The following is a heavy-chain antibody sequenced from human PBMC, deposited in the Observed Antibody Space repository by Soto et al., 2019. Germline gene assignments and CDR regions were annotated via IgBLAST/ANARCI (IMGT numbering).Heavy chain of an antibody. D-gene: IGHD6-19*01. CDR1: GCTFNKHA. J-gene: IGHJ4*02. Sequence: WESLRLSCLASGCTFNKHALAWVRHAPGKGLELVSASSVSGCSIYDSDPLNSRVSISRDNSNNTLYPQMNSLRAAAKALYYFARTPGLITVMSAFDHWGQGTPVTVSS. V-gene: IGHV3-23*01. CDR3: ARTPGLITVMSAFDH. CDR2: SSVSGCSI.